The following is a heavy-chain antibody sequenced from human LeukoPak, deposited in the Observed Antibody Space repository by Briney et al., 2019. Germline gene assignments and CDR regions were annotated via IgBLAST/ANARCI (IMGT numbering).Heavy chain of an antibody. CDR3: ARGEGALDAFDI. CDR1: GYSFSSYD. Sequence: ASVKVSCKASGYSFSSYDISWVRQAPGQGLEWMGRINTYNGNTDYAQKLQGRVTMTTETSTTTAYMELKTLRSDDSAVYYCARGEGALDAFDIWGQGTMVTVSS. CDR2: INTYNGNT. V-gene: IGHV1-18*01. J-gene: IGHJ3*02.